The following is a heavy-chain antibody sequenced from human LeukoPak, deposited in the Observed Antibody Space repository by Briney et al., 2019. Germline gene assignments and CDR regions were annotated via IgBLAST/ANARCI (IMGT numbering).Heavy chain of an antibody. CDR2: INPSGGST. D-gene: IGHD2-15*01. Sequence: GASVKVSCKASGYTFTSYYMHWVRQAPGQGLEWMGIINPSGGSTSYAQKFQGRVTITADESTSTAYMELSSLRSEDTAVYYCAREQRYCSGGSCYFDAFDIWGQGTMVTVSS. J-gene: IGHJ3*02. CDR1: GYTFTSYY. CDR3: AREQRYCSGGSCYFDAFDI. V-gene: IGHV1-46*01.